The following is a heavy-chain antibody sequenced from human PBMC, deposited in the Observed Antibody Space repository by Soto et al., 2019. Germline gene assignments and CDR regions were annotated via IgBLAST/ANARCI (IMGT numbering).Heavy chain of an antibody. Sequence: PGGSLRLSCAASGFTFSSYAMHWVRQAPGKGLEWVAVISYDGSNKYYADSVRGRFTISGDNSKNTLYLQMNSLRTEDTAVYYCTTDLVKVPAAIAVAGTVIDYWGQGTLVTVSS. CDR3: TTDLVKVPAAIAVAGTVIDY. J-gene: IGHJ4*02. CDR1: GFTFSSYA. V-gene: IGHV3-30-3*01. D-gene: IGHD6-19*01. CDR2: ISYDGSNK.